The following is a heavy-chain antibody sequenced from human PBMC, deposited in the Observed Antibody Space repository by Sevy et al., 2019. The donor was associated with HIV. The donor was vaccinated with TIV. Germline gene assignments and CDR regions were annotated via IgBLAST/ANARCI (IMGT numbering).Heavy chain of an antibody. CDR2: INPNNGGT. CDR1: GYTFTGSY. CDR3: ARDVWFGETHYFDS. J-gene: IGHJ4*02. V-gene: IGHV1-2*06. D-gene: IGHD3-10*01. Sequence: ASVKVSCKAPGYTFTGSYIHWLRQTPGHGPELLGRINPNNGGTNLVQKFQDRVTLTRDTSTGTAYMEMNNLTTDDTAIYYCARDVWFGETHYFDSWGQGTLVTVSS.